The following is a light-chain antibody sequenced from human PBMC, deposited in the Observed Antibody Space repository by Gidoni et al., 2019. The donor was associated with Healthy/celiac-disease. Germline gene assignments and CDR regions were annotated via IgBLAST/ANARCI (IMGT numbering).Light chain of an antibody. V-gene: IGKV1-33*01. Sequence: IHLILSPASLSASVVDRVTITCQASQDISNQLDWDQQKPGKAPKLLVYDASKLEKGVPSRFSGSGAGTDFTFTISSLQHEDNATYYCRQYDNRHPFTFGPXTKVDIK. CDR3: RQYDNRHPFT. CDR1: QDISNQ. CDR2: DAS. J-gene: IGKJ3*01.